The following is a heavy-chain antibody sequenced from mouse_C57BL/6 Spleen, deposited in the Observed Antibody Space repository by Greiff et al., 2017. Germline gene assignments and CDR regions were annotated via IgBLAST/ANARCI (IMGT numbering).Heavy chain of an antibody. CDR2: IYPRSGNT. V-gene: IGHV1-81*01. D-gene: IGHD3-1*01. CDR3: ARSGFAY. Sequence: VHLVESGAELARPGASVKLSCKASGYTFTSYGISWVKQRTGQGLEWIGEIYPRSGNTYYNEKFKGKATLTADKSSSTAYMELRSLTSEDSAVYFCARSGFAYWGQGTLVTVSA. CDR1: GYTFTSYG. J-gene: IGHJ3*01.